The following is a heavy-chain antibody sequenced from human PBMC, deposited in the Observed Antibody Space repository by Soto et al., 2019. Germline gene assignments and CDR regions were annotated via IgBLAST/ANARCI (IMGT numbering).Heavy chain of an antibody. J-gene: IGHJ6*02. D-gene: IGHD3-3*02. Sequence: SNTLSLTCTNSGGSIRSSSYYWGSIRQPPGKELEWIGSIYYSGSTYYNPPLTSRVTLSVDTSKNQFSLKLSSVTAADTAVYFCARFSTLGKDYGVDVWGEGTTVT. V-gene: IGHV4-39*01. CDR2: IYYSGST. CDR1: GGSIRSSSYY. CDR3: ARFSTLGKDYGVDV.